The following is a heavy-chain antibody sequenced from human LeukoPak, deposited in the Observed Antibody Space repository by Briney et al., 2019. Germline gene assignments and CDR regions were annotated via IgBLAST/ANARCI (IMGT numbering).Heavy chain of an antibody. J-gene: IGHJ2*01. D-gene: IGHD6-13*01. V-gene: IGHV4-59*01. CDR3: ARVYYSSSYDYWYFDL. CDR2: IYYSGST. CDR1: GGSIRNYY. Sequence: SETLSLTCTVSGGSIRNYYWSWIRQPPGKGLEWIGYIYYSGSTNYNPSLKSRVTISVDTSRNQFSLKLSSVTAADTAVYYCARVYYSSSYDYWYFDLWGRGTLVTVSS.